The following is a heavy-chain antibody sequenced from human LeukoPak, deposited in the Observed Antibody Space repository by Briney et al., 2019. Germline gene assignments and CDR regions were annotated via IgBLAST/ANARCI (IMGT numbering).Heavy chain of an antibody. Sequence: GGSLRLSCAASGFTFSSYAMSWVRQAPGKGLEWVSAISGSGGSTYYADSVKGRFTISRDNSKNTLYQQMNSLRAEDTAVYYCAKDWSRYGGNSIDAFDIWGQGTMVTVSS. V-gene: IGHV3-23*01. CDR2: ISGSGGST. D-gene: IGHD4-23*01. CDR3: AKDWSRYGGNSIDAFDI. J-gene: IGHJ3*02. CDR1: GFTFSSYA.